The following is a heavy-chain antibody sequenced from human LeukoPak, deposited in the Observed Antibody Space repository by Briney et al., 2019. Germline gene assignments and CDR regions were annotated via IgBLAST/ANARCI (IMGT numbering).Heavy chain of an antibody. V-gene: IGHV4-34*01. J-gene: IGHJ4*02. Sequence: TPSETLSLTCAVYGGSFSGYYWSWIRQPPGKGLEWIGSIYYSGSTYYNPSLKSRVTISVDTSKNQFSLKLSSVTAADTAVYYCAREVVGATSSLDYWGQGTLVTVSS. CDR1: GGSFSGYY. CDR2: IYYSGST. D-gene: IGHD1-26*01. CDR3: AREVVGATSSLDY.